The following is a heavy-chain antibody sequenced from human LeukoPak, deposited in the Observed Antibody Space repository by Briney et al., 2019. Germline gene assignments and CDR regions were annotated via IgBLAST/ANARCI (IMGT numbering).Heavy chain of an antibody. V-gene: IGHV3-23*01. Sequence: GGSLRLSCAASGFTFSTFAMIWVRQPPGKGLEWVSSIFPSGGEIHYADSVRGRFTISRDNSKSTLSLQMNSLRAEDTAIYYCAKAGSGWSSYYYYYMDVWGKGTTVTVSS. D-gene: IGHD6-19*01. CDR1: GFTFSTFA. CDR2: IFPSGGEI. CDR3: AKAGSGWSSYYYYYMDV. J-gene: IGHJ6*03.